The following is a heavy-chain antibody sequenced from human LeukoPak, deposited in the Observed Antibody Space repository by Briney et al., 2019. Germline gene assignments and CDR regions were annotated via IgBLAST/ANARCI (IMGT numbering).Heavy chain of an antibody. CDR2: INWNGGST. V-gene: IGHV3-20*04. CDR1: GFTFSSYY. J-gene: IGHJ4*02. Sequence: PGGSLRLSCAASGFTFSSYYMNWVRQAPGKGLEWVSGINWNGGSTGYADSVKGRFTISRDNAKNSLYLQMNSLRAEDTALYYCARDSPYNWNDGNFDYWGQGTLVTVSS. CDR3: ARDSPYNWNDGNFDY. D-gene: IGHD1-20*01.